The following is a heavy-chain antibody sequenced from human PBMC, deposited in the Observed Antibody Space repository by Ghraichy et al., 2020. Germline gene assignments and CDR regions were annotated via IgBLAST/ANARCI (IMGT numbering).Heavy chain of an antibody. CDR3: AREPLLAAAGEGWFDP. CDR2: ISAYNGNT. Sequence: ASVKVSCKASGYTFTSYGISWVRQAPGQGLEWMGWISAYNGNTNYAQKLQGRVTMTTDTSTSTAYMELRSLRSDDTAVYYCAREPLLAAAGEGWFDPWGQGTLVTVSS. D-gene: IGHD6-13*01. V-gene: IGHV1-18*04. CDR1: GYTFTSYG. J-gene: IGHJ5*02.